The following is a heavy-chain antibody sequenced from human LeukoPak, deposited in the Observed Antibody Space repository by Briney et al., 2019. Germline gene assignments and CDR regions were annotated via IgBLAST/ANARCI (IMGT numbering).Heavy chain of an antibody. J-gene: IGHJ4*02. CDR3: ARGNYDSSGYLDY. CDR2: LYSGGST. D-gene: IGHD3-22*01. V-gene: IGHV3-53*01. CDR1: GFTVSSTY. Sequence: GGSLRLSCAASGFTVSSTYMSWVRQAPGKGLEWVSVLYSGGSTYYADSVKGRFTISRDNSKNTLYLQMNSLRAEDTAVYYCARGNYDSSGYLDYWGQGTLVTVSS.